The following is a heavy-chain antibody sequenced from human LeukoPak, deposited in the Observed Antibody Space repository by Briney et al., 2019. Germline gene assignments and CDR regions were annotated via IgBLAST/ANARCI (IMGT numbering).Heavy chain of an antibody. CDR3: ARDAGWLQPLGAFDI. D-gene: IGHD5-18*01. CDR1: GFTFSSYS. Sequence: GGSLRLPCAASGFTFSSYSMNWVRQAPGKGLEWVSSISSSSSYIYYADSVKGRFTISRDNAKNSLYLQMNSLRAEDTAVYYCARDAGWLQPLGAFDIWGQGTMVTVSS. CDR2: ISSSSSYI. V-gene: IGHV3-21*01. J-gene: IGHJ3*02.